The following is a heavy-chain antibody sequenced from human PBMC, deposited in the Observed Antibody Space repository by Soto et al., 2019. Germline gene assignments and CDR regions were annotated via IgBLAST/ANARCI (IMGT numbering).Heavy chain of an antibody. D-gene: IGHD2-8*01. CDR3: ARHRGMGLFDY. V-gene: IGHV4-59*08. CDR1: GGSISSYH. Sequence: QVQLQESGPGLVKPSKTLSLTCTVSGGSISSYHWTWIRQAPGKGLEWIGNIYYSGTTNYNPSLKSRVTTSIVTSKKQLSLKLSSVTAADTAVYYCARHRGMGLFDYWGQGTLVTVSS. J-gene: IGHJ4*02. CDR2: IYYSGTT.